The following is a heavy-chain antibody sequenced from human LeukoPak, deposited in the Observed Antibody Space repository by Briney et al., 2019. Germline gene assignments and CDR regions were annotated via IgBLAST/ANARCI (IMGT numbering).Heavy chain of an antibody. CDR1: GFTFSDYY. J-gene: IGHJ4*02. CDR2: ISSSGSTI. D-gene: IGHD2-2*01. CDR3: ARGHCGSTSCYPYFFDY. V-gene: IGHV3-11*04. Sequence: GGSLRLSCAASGFTFSDYYMSWIRQAPGKGLEWVSYISSSGSTIYYADSVKGRFTISRDNAKNSLYLQMNSLRAEDTAVYYCARGHCGSTSCYPYFFDYWGQGTLVTASS.